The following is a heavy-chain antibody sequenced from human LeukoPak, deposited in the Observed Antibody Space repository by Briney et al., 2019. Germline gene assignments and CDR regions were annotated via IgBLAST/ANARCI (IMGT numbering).Heavy chain of an antibody. V-gene: IGHV4-39*01. D-gene: IGHD3-3*01. CDR2: IYYSGST. CDR3: ARLQFLEWLLSLGYFDY. CDR1: GGPITTSNNY. Sequence: PSETLSLTCTVSGGPITTSNNYWGWIRQPPGKGLEWIVNIYYSGSTYYNQSLKSRITISVDTSKNQFSLKLNSVTAADTALYYCARLQFLEWLLSLGYFDYWGQGTLVTVAS. J-gene: IGHJ4*02.